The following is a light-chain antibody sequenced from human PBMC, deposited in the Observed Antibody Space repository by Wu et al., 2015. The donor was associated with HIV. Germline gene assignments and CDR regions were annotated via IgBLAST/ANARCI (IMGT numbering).Light chain of an antibody. CDR3: QQYNKWPGLT. V-gene: IGKV3-15*01. CDR2: GAS. CDR1: QSVNSN. J-gene: IGKJ4*01. Sequence: EIVMTQSPATLSVSPGERATLSCRASQSVNSNLAWYQQKPGQAPRLLIYGASTWATGIPARFSGSGSGTEFTLTISSLQSEDFAVYYCQQYNKWPGLTFGGGTKVEIK.